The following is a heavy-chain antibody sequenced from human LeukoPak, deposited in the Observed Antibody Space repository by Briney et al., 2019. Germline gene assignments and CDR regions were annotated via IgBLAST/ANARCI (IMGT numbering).Heavy chain of an antibody. D-gene: IGHD2-2*01. CDR1: GFTFSSYG. Sequence: GGTLRLSCAASGFTFSSYGMSWVRQAPGKGLEWVSAISGSGGSTYYADSVKGRFTISRDNSKNTLYLQMNSLRAEDTAVYYCARRGYFTSSSPYYYYYYYMDVWGKGTTVTVSS. CDR3: ARRGYFTSSSPYYYYYYYMDV. CDR2: ISGSGGST. J-gene: IGHJ6*03. V-gene: IGHV3-23*01.